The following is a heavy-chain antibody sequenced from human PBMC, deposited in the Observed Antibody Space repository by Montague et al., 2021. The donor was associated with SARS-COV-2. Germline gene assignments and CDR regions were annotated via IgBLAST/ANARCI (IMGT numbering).Heavy chain of an antibody. CDR1: GGSISSYY. V-gene: IGHV4-59*08. CDR2: IYYSGST. D-gene: IGHD5-18*01. J-gene: IGHJ4*02. CDR3: ARGQLWFDY. Sequence: SETLSLTCTVSGGSISSYYWSWIRQSPGKGLEWIGYIYYSGSTNYNPSLKSRVTISVDTSKNQFSLKLRSVTAADTAVYYCARGQLWFDYWGQGTLVTVFS.